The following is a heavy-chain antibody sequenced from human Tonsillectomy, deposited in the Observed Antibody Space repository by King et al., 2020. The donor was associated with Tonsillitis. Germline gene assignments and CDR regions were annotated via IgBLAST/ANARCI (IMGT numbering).Heavy chain of an antibody. CDR3: AHRPKSSYSSGWLCDY. CDR1: GFSLSNSGVG. J-gene: IGHJ4*02. Sequence: TLKESDTTLVKPTKSLTLNCPFSGFSLSNSGVGVGWIQQPPGKALEWLELIHCVDYKRYRPTRKSSITITKDTSKNHVVLPMTNMDPVDTATYYCAHRPKSSYSSGWLCDYWGQGTLVTVSS. V-gene: IGHV2-5*02. D-gene: IGHD6-19*01. CDR2: IHCVDYK.